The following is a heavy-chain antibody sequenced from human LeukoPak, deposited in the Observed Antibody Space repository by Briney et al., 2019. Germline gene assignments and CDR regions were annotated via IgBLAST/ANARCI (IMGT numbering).Heavy chain of an antibody. Sequence: PGGSLRLSCAASGFTFSNYVMSWVRQAPGKGLEWISTINPSGANTYYADSVKGRFTISRDNSKNTLYLQMNSLRGEDTAVYYCAKEGSSSWPSFDFWGQGTLVTVSS. CDR2: INPSGANT. CDR3: AKEGSSSWPSFDF. D-gene: IGHD6-13*01. CDR1: GFTFSNYV. V-gene: IGHV3-23*01. J-gene: IGHJ4*02.